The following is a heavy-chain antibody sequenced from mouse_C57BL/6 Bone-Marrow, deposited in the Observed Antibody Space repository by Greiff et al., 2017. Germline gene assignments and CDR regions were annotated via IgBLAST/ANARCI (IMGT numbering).Heavy chain of an antibody. Sequence: VQLQQSGAELAKPGASVKLSCKASGYTFTSYWMHWVKQRPGQGLEWIGYINPSSGYTKYNQKFKDKATLTADKSSSTAYMQLSSLTYEDSAFYYCARWVYDGYHYFDYWGQGTTLTVSS. CDR1: GYTFTSYW. D-gene: IGHD2-3*01. V-gene: IGHV1-7*01. CDR3: ARWVYDGYHYFDY. CDR2: INPSSGYT. J-gene: IGHJ2*01.